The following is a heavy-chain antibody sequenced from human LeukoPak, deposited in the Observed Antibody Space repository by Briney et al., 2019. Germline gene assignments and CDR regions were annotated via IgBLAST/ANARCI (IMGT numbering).Heavy chain of an antibody. D-gene: IGHD6-19*01. CDR2: INHSGST. J-gene: IGHJ3*02. CDR3: ARETVAYDAFDI. Sequence: SETLSLTCAVYGGSFSGYYWSGIRQPPGKGLEWIGEINHSGSTNYNPSLKSRVTISVDTSKNQFSLKLSSVTAADTAVYYCARETVAYDAFDIWGQGTMVTVSS. V-gene: IGHV4-34*01. CDR1: GGSFSGYY.